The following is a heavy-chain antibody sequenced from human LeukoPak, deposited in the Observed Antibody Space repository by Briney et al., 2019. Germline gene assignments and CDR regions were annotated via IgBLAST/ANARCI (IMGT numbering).Heavy chain of an antibody. Sequence: SETLSLTCTVSGGSISSYYWSWIRQPPGKGLEWIGYTYYSGSTNYNPSLKSRVTISVDTSKNQFSLKLSSVTAADTAVYYCATRVSGVVVAPYWYFDLWGRGTLVTVSS. D-gene: IGHD2-15*01. V-gene: IGHV4-59*03. CDR2: TYYSGST. CDR1: GGSISSYY. J-gene: IGHJ2*01. CDR3: ATRVSGVVVAPYWYFDL.